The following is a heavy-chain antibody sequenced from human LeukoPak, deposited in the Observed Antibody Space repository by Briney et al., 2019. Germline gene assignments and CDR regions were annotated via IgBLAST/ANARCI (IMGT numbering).Heavy chain of an antibody. V-gene: IGHV3-30-3*01. D-gene: IGHD1-1*01. J-gene: IGHJ4*02. CDR1: GFTFSSYA. CDR2: ISYDGSNK. CDR3: ARLGTTPKLPY. Sequence: GGSLRLSCAASGFTFSSYAMHWVRQAPGKGLEWVAVISYDGSNKYYADSVKGRFTISRDNSKNTLYLQMNSLRAEDTAVYYCARLGTTPKLPYWGQGTLVTVSS.